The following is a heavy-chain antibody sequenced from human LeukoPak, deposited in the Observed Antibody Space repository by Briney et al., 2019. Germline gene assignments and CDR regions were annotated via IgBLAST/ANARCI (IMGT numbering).Heavy chain of an antibody. J-gene: IGHJ4*02. D-gene: IGHD2-21*01. CDR1: GGTFSSYA. CDR3: AKAPVTTCRGAYCYPFDY. Sequence: SVKVSCKASGGTFSSYAISWVRQAPGQGLEWMGGIIPIFGTANYAQKFQGRVTITADKSTSTAYMELSSLRSEDTAVYYCAKAPVTTCRGAYCYPFDYWGQGTLVTVSS. CDR2: IIPIFGTA. V-gene: IGHV1-69*06.